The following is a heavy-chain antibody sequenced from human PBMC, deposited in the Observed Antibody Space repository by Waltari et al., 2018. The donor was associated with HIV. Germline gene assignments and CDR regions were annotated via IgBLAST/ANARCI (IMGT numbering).Heavy chain of an antibody. V-gene: IGHV4-34*01. CDR1: VGSFSPYY. CDR2: VNQGGNS. D-gene: IGHD3-22*01. Sequence: QVQLQQWGAGLLKPSETLSLTGAFYVGSFSPYYGSWVRQPPGKGREWIGEVNQGGNSKYNPSLESGVSVTFDTSKNQFSLNLDSVTAADTAVYFCARRRQVVSQPFDYWGQGTPVIVS. J-gene: IGHJ4*02. CDR3: ARRRQVVSQPFDY.